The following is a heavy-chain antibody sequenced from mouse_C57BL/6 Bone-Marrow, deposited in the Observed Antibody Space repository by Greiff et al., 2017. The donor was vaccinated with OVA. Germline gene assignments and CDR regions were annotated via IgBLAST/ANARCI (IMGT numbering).Heavy chain of an antibody. D-gene: IGHD2-1*01. J-gene: IGHJ4*01. V-gene: IGHV5-9-1*02. CDR2: ISSGGDYI. CDR1: GFTFRSYA. Sequence: EVQRVESGEGLVKPGGSLKLSCAASGFTFRSYAMSWVRQTPEKRLEWVAYISSGGDYIYYADTVKGRFTISRDNARNTLYLQMRSLKSEDTAMYYCTRLLDAMDYWGQGTSVTVSS. CDR3: TRLLDAMDY.